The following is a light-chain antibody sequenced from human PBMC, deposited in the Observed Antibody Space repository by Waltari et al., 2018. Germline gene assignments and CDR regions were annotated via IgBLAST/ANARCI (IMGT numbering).Light chain of an antibody. Sequence: DIQMTQSPSSLSAAVGDRVTITCRASRSIGSYLNWYQQKPGKAPDLLIFAAYNLQFGVPVRFSGSGSGTDFSLTISGLQPEDSATYYCQQSYTSPESTCGGGTKVEIK. CDR3: QQSYTSPEST. J-gene: IGKJ4*01. CDR2: AAY. V-gene: IGKV1-39*01. CDR1: RSIGSY.